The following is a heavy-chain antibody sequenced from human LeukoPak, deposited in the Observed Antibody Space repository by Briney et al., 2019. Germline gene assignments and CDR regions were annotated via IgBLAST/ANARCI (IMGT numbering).Heavy chain of an antibody. V-gene: IGHV3-30*03. CDR1: GFTFSNFA. CDR3: ARGFTMVVAATDAFDI. J-gene: IGHJ3*02. Sequence: GGSLRLSCAASGFTFSNFAIHWVRQAPGKGLEWVAVILYDGRNKYYGDSVEGRFTISRDNSKNTLYLQMNSLRAEDTAVYYCARGFTMVVAATDAFDIWGQGTMVTVSS. D-gene: IGHD2-15*01. CDR2: ILYDGRNK.